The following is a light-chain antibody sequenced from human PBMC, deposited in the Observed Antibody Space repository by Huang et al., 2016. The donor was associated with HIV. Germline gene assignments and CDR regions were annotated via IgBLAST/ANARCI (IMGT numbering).Light chain of an antibody. CDR2: GAS. V-gene: IGKV3-15*01. CDR3: QQYSSWPRT. J-gene: IGKJ2*01. CDR1: QSVSSN. Sequence: EIVMTQSPGTLSVSPGERATLSCRASQSVSSNFAWYQQKPGQAPRLLIYGASTRATDVPARFSGGGSGTEFTLTISSLQSEDFAVYYCQQYSSWPRTFGQGTKLEIK.